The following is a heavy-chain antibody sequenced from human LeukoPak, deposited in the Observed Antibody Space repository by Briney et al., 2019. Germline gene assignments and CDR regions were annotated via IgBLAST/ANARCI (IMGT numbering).Heavy chain of an antibody. J-gene: IGHJ4*02. CDR2: INPNSGVT. CDR3: GSGQWLVGVFY. CDR1: GHTCTGYY. Sequence: ASVKVSCKASGHTCTGYYMHWVRQAPGQGLEWLGWINPNSGVTNYAQKFQGRITMTRDTSITTVYMELSSLTSDDTAVYYCGSGQWLVGVFYWGQGTLVTVSS. V-gene: IGHV1-2*02. D-gene: IGHD6-19*01.